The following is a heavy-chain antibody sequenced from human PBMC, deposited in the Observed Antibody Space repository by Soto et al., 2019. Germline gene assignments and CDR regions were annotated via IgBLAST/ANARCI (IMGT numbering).Heavy chain of an antibody. J-gene: IGHJ6*04. CDR1: GGSISSGGYS. CDR3: PRDYYGRDV. CDR2: TYQSGSA. V-gene: IGHV4-30-2*06. Sequence: SETLSLTCTVSGGSISSGGYSWTWIRQSPGKGLEWIGYTYQSGSAYYNPSLKSRVTISVDRSKNQFSLNLTSVTAADTAVYYCPRDYYGRDVGGKGTTATFPS.